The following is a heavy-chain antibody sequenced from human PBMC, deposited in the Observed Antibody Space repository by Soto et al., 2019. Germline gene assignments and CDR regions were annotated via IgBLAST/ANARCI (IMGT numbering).Heavy chain of an antibody. V-gene: IGHV4-34*01. D-gene: IGHD3-22*01. J-gene: IGHJ4*02. CDR2: INHSGST. CDR3: ARESARSGYYVDY. CDR1: GGSFSGYD. Sequence: SETLSLTGAVDGGSFSGYDWIWIRHPPGKGLEWIGEINHSGSTNYNPSLKSRVTISVDTSKNQFSLTLRSVTAADTAVYYCARESARSGYYVDYWGPGTLVTVS.